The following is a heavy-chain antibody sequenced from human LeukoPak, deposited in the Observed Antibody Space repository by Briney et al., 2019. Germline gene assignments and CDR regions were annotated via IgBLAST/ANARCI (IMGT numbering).Heavy chain of an antibody. D-gene: IGHD6-13*01. CDR1: GGSISSGGYS. J-gene: IGHJ4*02. Sequence: PSETLSLTCTVSGGSISSGGYSWSWLRQPPGKGLEWIGYIYHSGSTYYNPSLKSRVTISVDRSKNQFSLKLSSVTAADTAVYYCARGFQGTELTGMAELWGQGTLVTVSS. V-gene: IGHV4-30-2*01. CDR3: ARGFQGTELTGMAEL. CDR2: IYHSGST.